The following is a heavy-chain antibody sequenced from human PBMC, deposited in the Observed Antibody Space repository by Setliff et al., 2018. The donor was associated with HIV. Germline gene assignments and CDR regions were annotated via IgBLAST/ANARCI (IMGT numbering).Heavy chain of an antibody. CDR2: ISAYNGNT. J-gene: IGHJ4*02. V-gene: IGHV1-18*01. Sequence: ASVKVSCKASGDTFNSHAISWVRQAPGQGLEWMGWISAYNGNTNYAQKLQGRITMTTDTSTTTAYMELRSLKSDDTAIYYCGRLDTFLNHFDCWGQGVPVTVSS. CDR1: GDTFNSHA. D-gene: IGHD3-3*02. CDR3: GRLDTFLNHFDC.